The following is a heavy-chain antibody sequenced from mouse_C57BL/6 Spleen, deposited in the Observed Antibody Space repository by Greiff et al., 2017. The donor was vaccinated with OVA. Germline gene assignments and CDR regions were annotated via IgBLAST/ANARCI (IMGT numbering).Heavy chain of an antibody. V-gene: IGHV1-26*01. CDR1: GYTFTDYY. CDR3: ARYYYGSSSYAMDY. D-gene: IGHD1-1*01. J-gene: IGHJ4*01. Sequence: VQLQQSGPELVKPGASVKISCKASGYTFTDYYMNWVKQSHGKSLEWIGDINPNNGGTSYNQKFKGKATLTVDKSSSTAYMERRSLTSEDSAVXYCARYYYGSSSYAMDYWGQGTSVTVSS. CDR2: INPNNGGT.